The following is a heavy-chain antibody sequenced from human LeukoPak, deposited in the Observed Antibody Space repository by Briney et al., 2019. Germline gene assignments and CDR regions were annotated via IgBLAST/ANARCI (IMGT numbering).Heavy chain of an antibody. J-gene: IGHJ3*02. CDR1: NYSITSGHY. V-gene: IGHV4-38-2*01. Sequence: SETLSLACVVSNYSITSGHYWAWIRQPPGRGLEWIGNIYHSGSTSYNPSLNSRVTISVDTSKNQFSLKLNSISAADTAVYYCARQGRQWLARGAFDIWGQGTMVTVSS. CDR2: IYHSGST. D-gene: IGHD6-19*01. CDR3: ARQGRQWLARGAFDI.